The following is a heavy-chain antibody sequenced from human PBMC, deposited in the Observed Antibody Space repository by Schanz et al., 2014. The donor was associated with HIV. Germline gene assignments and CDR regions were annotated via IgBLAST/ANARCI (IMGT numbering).Heavy chain of an antibody. CDR2: ISYDGSNK. CDR3: ARGHTSGLFQGGPDS. CDR1: AFTFSTYA. D-gene: IGHD6-19*01. J-gene: IGHJ4*02. Sequence: VQLVESGGGLLQPGRSLRLSCAASAFTFSTYALHWVRQAPGKGLEWVAVISYDGSNKYYADSVKGRFTISRDNSKNTLYLQMDSLRSEDTAVYYCARGHTSGLFQGGPDSWGQGTLVTVSS. V-gene: IGHV3-30*04.